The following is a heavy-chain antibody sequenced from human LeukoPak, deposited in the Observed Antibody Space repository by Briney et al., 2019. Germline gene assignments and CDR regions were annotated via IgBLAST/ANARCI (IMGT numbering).Heavy chain of an antibody. CDR1: GFTFSNSG. D-gene: IGHD3-16*01. Sequence: PGGSLRLSCAASGFTFSNSGMSWVRQAPGKGLEWVSAITGSGDNTYYADSVKGRFTISRDNSKNTLYLQMSSLRAEDTAVYYCAKMGGYFDYWGQGTLVTVS. CDR3: AKMGGYFDY. V-gene: IGHV3-23*01. CDR2: ITGSGDNT. J-gene: IGHJ4*02.